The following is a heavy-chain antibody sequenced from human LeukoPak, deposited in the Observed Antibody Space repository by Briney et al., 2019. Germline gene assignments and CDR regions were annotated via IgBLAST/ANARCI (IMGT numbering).Heavy chain of an antibody. CDR3: APYCSSTSCYGEGDY. CDR1: GGSISGSSYY. J-gene: IGHJ4*02. V-gene: IGHV4-39*01. D-gene: IGHD2-2*01. Sequence: SETLSLTCTVSGGSISGSSYYWGWIRQPPGKGLEWIGSIYYSGSTYYNPSLKSRVTISVDTSKNQFSLNLSSVTAADTAVYYCAPYCSSTSCYGEGDYWGQGTLATVSS. CDR2: IYYSGST.